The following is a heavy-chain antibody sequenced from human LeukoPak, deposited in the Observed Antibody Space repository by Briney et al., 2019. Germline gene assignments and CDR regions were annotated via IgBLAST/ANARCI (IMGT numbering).Heavy chain of an antibody. CDR3: AKSSRQYCGGVDY. V-gene: IGHV3-23*01. CDR1: GFTFSSYA. CDR2: VSGSADST. D-gene: IGHD2-21*01. Sequence: GGSLRLSCVASGFTFSSYAMSWVRQAPGKGLEWVSTVSGSADSTYYADSVKGRFTISRDSSKSTLYLQMNSLRAEDTAVYYCAKSSRQYCGGVDYWGQGILVTVSS. J-gene: IGHJ4*02.